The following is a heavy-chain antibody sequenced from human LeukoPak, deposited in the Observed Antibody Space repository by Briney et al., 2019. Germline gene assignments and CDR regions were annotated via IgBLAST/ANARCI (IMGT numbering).Heavy chain of an antibody. CDR3: ARGINKLYYDFWSGYDY. D-gene: IGHD3-3*01. CDR1: GGSFSGYY. V-gene: IGHV4-34*01. J-gene: IGHJ4*02. Sequence: SETLSLTCAVYGGSFSGYYWSWIRQPPGKGLEWIGEINHSGSTNYNPSLKSRVTISVDTSKNQFSLKLSSVTAADTAVYHCARGINKLYYDFWSGYDYWGQGTLVTVSS. CDR2: INHSGST.